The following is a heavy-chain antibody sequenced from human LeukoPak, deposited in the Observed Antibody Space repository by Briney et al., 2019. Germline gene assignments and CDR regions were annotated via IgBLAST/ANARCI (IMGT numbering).Heavy chain of an antibody. V-gene: IGHV3-53*04. CDR1: GFTVNSNY. D-gene: IGHD2-2*01. Sequence: QTGGSLRLSCAASGFTVNSNYMSWVRQAPGKGLEWASVIYSGGSTYYADSVKGRFTISRHNSKNTLYLQMNSLRAEDTAVYYCARFNGTSCYFDYWGQGTLVTVSS. J-gene: IGHJ4*02. CDR2: IYSGGST. CDR3: ARFNGTSCYFDY.